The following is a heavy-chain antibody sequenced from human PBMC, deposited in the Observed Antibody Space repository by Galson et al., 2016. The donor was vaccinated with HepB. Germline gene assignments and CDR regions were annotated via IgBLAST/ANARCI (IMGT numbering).Heavy chain of an antibody. CDR3: ARDFGHYYDSGGYPLLDYYYGMDV. D-gene: IGHD3-22*01. CDR1: GFTVNSNY. CDR2: IYSGGTT. Sequence: SLRLSCAASGFTVNSNYMSWVRQAPGKGLEWVSVIYSGGTTYYADSVKGRFTISRDNSKNTLYLQMNSLRAEDTAVYYCARDFGHYYDSGGYPLLDYYYGMDVWGQGTTVTVSS. V-gene: IGHV3-53*01. J-gene: IGHJ6*02.